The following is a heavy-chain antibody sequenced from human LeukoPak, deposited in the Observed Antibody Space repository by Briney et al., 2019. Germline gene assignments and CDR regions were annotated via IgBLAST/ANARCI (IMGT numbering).Heavy chain of an antibody. D-gene: IGHD3-22*01. CDR3: ARGGGDSSGLDY. V-gene: IGHV3-30*02. J-gene: IGHJ4*02. CDR1: GFTFSNYG. CDR2: IRYDGSNK. Sequence: GGSLRLSCAASGFTFSNYGMHWVRQAPGKGLEWVTFIRYDGSNKYYADSVKGRFTISRDNAKNSLYLQMNSLRAEDTAVYYCARGGGDSSGLDYWGQGTLVTVSS.